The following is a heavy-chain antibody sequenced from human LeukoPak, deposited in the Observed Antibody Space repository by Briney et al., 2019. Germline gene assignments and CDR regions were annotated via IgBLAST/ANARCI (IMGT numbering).Heavy chain of an antibody. J-gene: IGHJ4*02. CDR1: GFTFSRYA. V-gene: IGHV3-23*01. D-gene: IGHD3-16*01. CDR3: AKGYYDYVWGSYYFDY. CDR2: ISGSGGST. Sequence: GGSLRLSCAASGFTFSRYAMSWVRQAPGKGLEWVSAISGSGGSTYYADSVKGRFTISRDNSKNTLYLQMNSLRAEDTAVYYCAKGYYDYVWGSYYFDYWGQGILVTVSS.